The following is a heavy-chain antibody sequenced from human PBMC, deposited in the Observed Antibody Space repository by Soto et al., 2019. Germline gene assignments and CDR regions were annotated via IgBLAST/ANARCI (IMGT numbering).Heavy chain of an antibody. D-gene: IGHD2-8*01. Sequence: EAQLVESGGGLVQPGGSLRLSCEASGFSLGSYWMTWVRQAPGKGLEWVANIKKDGSRTSYLDSVRGRFTISRDNVGNSLSLQMYSLRAEDTGLYLCARDVSPGTSTLYLDAFDIWGQGTMVTVSS. CDR1: GFSLGSYW. V-gene: IGHV3-7*05. J-gene: IGHJ3*02. CDR3: ARDVSPGTSTLYLDAFDI. CDR2: IKKDGSRT.